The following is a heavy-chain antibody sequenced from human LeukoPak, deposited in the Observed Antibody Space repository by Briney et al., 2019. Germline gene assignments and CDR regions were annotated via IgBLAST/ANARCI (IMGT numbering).Heavy chain of an antibody. CDR2: INHSGST. Sequence: PGGSLRLSCAASGFTFSSYGMSWVRQAPGKGLEWIGEINHSGSTNYNPSLKSRVTISVDTSKNQFSLKLSSVTAADTAVYYCASSYYYGSGSYSSDNWFDPWGQGTLVTVSS. CDR1: GFTFSSYG. CDR3: ASSYYYGSGSYSSDNWFDP. J-gene: IGHJ5*02. D-gene: IGHD3-10*01. V-gene: IGHV4-34*01.